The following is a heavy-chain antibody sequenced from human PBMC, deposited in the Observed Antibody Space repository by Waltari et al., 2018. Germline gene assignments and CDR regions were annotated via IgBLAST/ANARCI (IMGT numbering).Heavy chain of an antibody. Sequence: QVQLVQSGAEVKKPGASVKVSCKASGYTFTSYAMHWVRQAPGQRLGWMGWINAGNGNTKYSQKFQGRVTITRDTSASTAYMELSSLRSEDTAVYYCARGYYDYVWGSYRYQYYFDYWGQGTLVTVSS. CDR2: INAGNGNT. CDR3: ARGYYDYVWGSYRYQYYFDY. J-gene: IGHJ4*02. V-gene: IGHV1-3*01. D-gene: IGHD3-16*02. CDR1: GYTFTSYA.